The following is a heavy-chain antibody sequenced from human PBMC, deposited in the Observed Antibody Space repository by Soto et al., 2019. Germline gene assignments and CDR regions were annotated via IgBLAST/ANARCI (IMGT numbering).Heavy chain of an antibody. J-gene: IGHJ3*02. D-gene: IGHD2-15*01. CDR1: GYTFTSYY. V-gene: IGHV1-46*01. CDR3: ARGGLIVVVVATTPFGI. Sequence: ASVKVSCKASGYTFTSYYMHWVRQAPGQGLEWKGIINPSGGSTSYAQRFQGRVTVTRDTSTSTVYMELSSLRSEDTAFYYCARGGLIVVVVATTPFGIWGQGTMVTVS. CDR2: INPSGGST.